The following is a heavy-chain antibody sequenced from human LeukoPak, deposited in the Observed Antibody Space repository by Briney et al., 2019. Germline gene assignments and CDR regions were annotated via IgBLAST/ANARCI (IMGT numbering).Heavy chain of an antibody. Sequence: GGSLRLSCAASGFTFRSYAVSWVRQAPGKGPEWVSTVSTCAGTTYYADSVKGRFTISRDNSKNTLYLQMNSLRAEDTAVYYCAKDRGEEELWFGEPMDFDFWGPGTLVTVSS. V-gene: IGHV3-23*01. CDR3: AKDRGEEELWFGEPMDFDF. J-gene: IGHJ4*02. D-gene: IGHD3-10*01. CDR2: VSTCAGTT. CDR1: GFTFRSYA.